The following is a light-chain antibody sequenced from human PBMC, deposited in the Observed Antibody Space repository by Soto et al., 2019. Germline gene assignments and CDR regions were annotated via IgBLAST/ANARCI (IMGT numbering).Light chain of an antibody. CDR2: GAS. CDR3: QQYGSAPPDT. CDR1: QSVSRSS. J-gene: IGKJ2*01. Sequence: IVLTQSPGTLSLSPGERATLSCRASQSVSRSSLAWYQQKPGQAPRLLIYGASSRPTGIPDRSSGRWSGTDFARTSSRLEPEDFAVNYCQQYGSAPPDTVGQGTKLEIK. V-gene: IGKV3-20*01.